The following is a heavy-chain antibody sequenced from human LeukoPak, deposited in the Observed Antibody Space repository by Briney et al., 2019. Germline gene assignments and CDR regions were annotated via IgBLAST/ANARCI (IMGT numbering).Heavy chain of an antibody. CDR1: GSTFTGYY. CDR3: ASEVPAAEYYFDY. J-gene: IGHJ4*02. CDR2: INPNSGGT. V-gene: IGHV1-2*02. Sequence: ASVKVSFKASGSTFTGYYMHWVRQAPGQGLEWMGWINPNSGGTNNAQKFQGRVTMTRDTSISTAYMELSRLRSDDTAVSYCASEVPAAEYYFDYWGQGTLVTVSS. D-gene: IGHD2-2*01.